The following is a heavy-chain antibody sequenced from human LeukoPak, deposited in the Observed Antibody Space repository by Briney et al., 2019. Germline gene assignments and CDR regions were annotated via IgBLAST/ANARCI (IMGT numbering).Heavy chain of an antibody. Sequence: SETLSLTCAASGGPFSGYHWSWIRQSPGKGLEWIGEINHSGSTNYNPSLESRVTISVDTSRNEFSVRLNSVTAADTAVYYCARGPRIAARTRTFDPWGQGTLVTVSS. CDR1: GGPFSGYH. J-gene: IGHJ5*02. D-gene: IGHD6-6*01. CDR2: INHSGST. V-gene: IGHV4-34*01. CDR3: ARGPRIAARTRTFDP.